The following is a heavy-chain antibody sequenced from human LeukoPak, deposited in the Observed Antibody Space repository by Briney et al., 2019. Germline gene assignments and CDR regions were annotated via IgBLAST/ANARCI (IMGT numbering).Heavy chain of an antibody. CDR2: IYYSGST. D-gene: IGHD2-2*02. CDR1: GGSISSGVYY. Sequence: SQTLSLTCTVSGGSISSGVYYWSWIRQHPGKGLEWIGYIYYSGSTYYNPSPKSRVTISVDTSKNQFSLKLSSVTAADTAVYYCARYIVVVPAAIGWFDPWGQGTLVTVSS. J-gene: IGHJ5*02. V-gene: IGHV4-31*03. CDR3: ARYIVVVPAAIGWFDP.